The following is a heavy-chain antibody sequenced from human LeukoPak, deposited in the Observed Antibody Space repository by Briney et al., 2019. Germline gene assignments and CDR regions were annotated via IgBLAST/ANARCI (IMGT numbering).Heavy chain of an antibody. J-gene: IGHJ4*02. D-gene: IGHD6-19*01. Sequence: ASVKVSCKASGYTFTSYAMNWVRQAPGQGLEWMGWINPNSGGTNYAQKFQGWVTMTRDTSISTAYMELSRLRSDDTAVYYCARGIAVAGVTIDYWGQGTLVTVSS. V-gene: IGHV1-2*04. CDR1: GYTFTSYA. CDR2: INPNSGGT. CDR3: ARGIAVAGVTIDY.